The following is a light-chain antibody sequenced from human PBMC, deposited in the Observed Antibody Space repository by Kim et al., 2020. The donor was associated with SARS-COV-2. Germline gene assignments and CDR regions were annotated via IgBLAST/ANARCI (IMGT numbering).Light chain of an antibody. V-gene: IGLV3-19*01. CDR2: GKN. CDR1: SLRSYY. J-gene: IGLJ2*01. CDR3: NSRDNI. Sequence: SSELTQDPAVSVALGQTVKITCQGDSLRSYYASWYQQKPGQAPVLVIYGKNNRPSGIPDRFSGSSPGNIASLTITGAQAEDEAVYYCNSRDNIFGGGTQLTVL.